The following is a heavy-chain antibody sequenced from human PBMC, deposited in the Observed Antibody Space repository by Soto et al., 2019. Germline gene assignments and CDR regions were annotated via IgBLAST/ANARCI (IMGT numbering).Heavy chain of an antibody. Sequence: QVQLQESGPGLVKPSQTLSLTCTVSGGSISSGGYYWSWIRQHPGKGLEWIGYIYYSGSTYYNPSLTSRVTISVDTSKNQFSLKLSSVTAADTAVYYCARSHDEYSSSSVDYWGQGTLVTVSS. CDR3: ARSHDEYSSSSVDY. CDR1: GGSISSGGYY. D-gene: IGHD6-6*01. J-gene: IGHJ4*02. CDR2: IYYSGST. V-gene: IGHV4-31*03.